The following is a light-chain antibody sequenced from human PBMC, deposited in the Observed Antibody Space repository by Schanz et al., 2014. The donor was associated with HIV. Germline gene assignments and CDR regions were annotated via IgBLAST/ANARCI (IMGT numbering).Light chain of an antibody. Sequence: EIVMTQSPGTLSLSPGERGTLSCRASQSVKSNFIGWYQQKPGQAPRLLIFGASNRATGIPDRFSGGVSGTDFTLTISRVEPEDYAVYYCQQYDSSSFTFGPGTKVDVK. J-gene: IGKJ3*01. CDR1: QSVKSNF. V-gene: IGKV3-20*01. CDR2: GAS. CDR3: QQYDSSSFT.